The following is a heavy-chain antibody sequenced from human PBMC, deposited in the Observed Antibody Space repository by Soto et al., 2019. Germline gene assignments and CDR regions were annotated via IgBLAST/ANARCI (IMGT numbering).Heavy chain of an antibody. V-gene: IGHV1-69*13. J-gene: IGHJ4*02. D-gene: IGHD3-10*01. CDR1: GGTFRNHV. CDR3: ARDLEFRDGNISHLDY. CDR2: VIPIIGTS. Sequence: GASVKVSCKASGGTFRNHVFNWVRQAPGQGLEWMGGVIPIIGTSNYAQKFQGRVTITADASTNTVYLDVSSLRSQDTAVYYCARDLEFRDGNISHLDYWGQGTLVTVSS.